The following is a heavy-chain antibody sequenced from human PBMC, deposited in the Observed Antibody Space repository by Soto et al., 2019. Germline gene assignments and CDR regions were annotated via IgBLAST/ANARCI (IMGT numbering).Heavy chain of an antibody. V-gene: IGHV1-8*01. CDR1: GYTFSNYD. J-gene: IGHJ4*02. CDR3: ANVSRKGSAIDFDY. CDR2: VNPNNGVT. D-gene: IGHD3-10*01. Sequence: QVQLVQSGAELKKPGASVKVSCKASGYTFSNYDMNWVRQATGQAPAWIGWVNPNNGVTGYAQKFQGRVTLNTDISTTTAYMELTSLRSEDTAIYYCANVSRKGSAIDFDYWGQGTLITVSS.